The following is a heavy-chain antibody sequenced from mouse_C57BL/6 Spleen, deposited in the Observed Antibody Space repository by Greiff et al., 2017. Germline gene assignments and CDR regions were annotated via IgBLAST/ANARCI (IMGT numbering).Heavy chain of an antibody. J-gene: IGHJ3*01. D-gene: IGHD1-1*01. Sequence: QVQLQQPGTELVKPGASVKLSCKASGYTFTSYWMHWVKQRPGQGLEWIGNINPSNGGTNYNEKFKSKATLTVDKSSSTAYMQLSSLTSEDAAVFYCAREYGSSPACFAYWGQGTRVTVSA. CDR2: INPSNGGT. CDR1: GYTFTSYW. CDR3: AREYGSSPACFAY. V-gene: IGHV1-53*01.